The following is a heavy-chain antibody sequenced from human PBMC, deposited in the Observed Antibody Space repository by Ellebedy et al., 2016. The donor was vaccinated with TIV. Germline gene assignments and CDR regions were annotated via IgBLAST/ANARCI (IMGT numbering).Heavy chain of an antibody. CDR3: ARSSPIGGYGY. Sequence: GGSLRLXXAASGFTLSSYWMHWVRQAPGKGLEWVSSISSSSSYIYYADSVKGRFTISRDNAKNSLYLQMNSLRAEDTAVYYCARSSPIGGYGYWGQGTLVTVSS. CDR2: ISSSSSYI. D-gene: IGHD5-12*01. V-gene: IGHV3-21*01. J-gene: IGHJ4*02. CDR1: GFTLSSYW.